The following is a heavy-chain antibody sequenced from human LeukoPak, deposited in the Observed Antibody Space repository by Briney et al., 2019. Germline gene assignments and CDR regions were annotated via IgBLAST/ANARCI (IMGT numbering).Heavy chain of an antibody. V-gene: IGHV4-31*11. CDR2: IYYSGST. CDR3: ARDRHGYFDY. J-gene: IGHJ4*02. Sequence: PSETLSLTCAVSGGSISSGGYYWSWIRQPPGKGLEWIGYIYYSGSTYYNPSLKSRVTISVDTSKSQFSLKLSSVTAADTAVYYCARDRHGYFDYWGQGTLVTVSS. CDR1: GGSISSGGYY.